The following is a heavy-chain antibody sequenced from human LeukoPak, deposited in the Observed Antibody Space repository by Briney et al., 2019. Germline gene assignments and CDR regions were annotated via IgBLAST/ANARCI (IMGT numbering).Heavy chain of an antibody. D-gene: IGHD6-19*01. J-gene: IGHJ4*02. CDR3: TRKTGGSSDFY. CDR1: AYSISSNNW. Sequence: SETLSLTCAVSAYSISSNNWWGWIRQPPGKGLEWIRYIFHSGSTYYNPSLKSRVTMSVDTSKNQFSLRLSSVTAVDTAVYYCTRKTGGSSDFYWGQGTLVTVSS. CDR2: IFHSGST. V-gene: IGHV4-28*01.